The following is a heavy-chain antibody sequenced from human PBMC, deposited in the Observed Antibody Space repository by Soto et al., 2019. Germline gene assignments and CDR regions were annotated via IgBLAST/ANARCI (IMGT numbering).Heavy chain of an antibody. CDR3: AGYYSAVTTQYYYYYGMDV. Sequence: GGSLRLSCAASGFTFSSYWMSWVRQAPGKGLEWVANIKQDGSEKYYVDSVKGRFTISRDNAKNSLYLQMNSLRAEDTAVYYCAGYYSAVTTQYYYYYGMDVWGQGTTVTVSS. J-gene: IGHJ6*02. CDR2: IKQDGSEK. D-gene: IGHD4-17*01. CDR1: GFTFSSYW. V-gene: IGHV3-7*03.